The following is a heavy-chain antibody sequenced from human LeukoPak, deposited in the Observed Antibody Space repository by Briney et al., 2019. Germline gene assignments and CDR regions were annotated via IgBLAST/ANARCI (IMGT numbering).Heavy chain of an antibody. Sequence: GSLRLSCAASGFTFSSYTMHWVRQAPGKGLEWVAVISYDGSNQYYADSVKGRFTVSRDNFKNTLYLQMNSLRAEDTAVYYCAREQNYYDSSGYLGYWGQGTLVIVSS. CDR1: GFTFSSYT. J-gene: IGHJ4*02. CDR3: AREQNYYDSSGYLGY. V-gene: IGHV3-30-3*01. CDR2: ISYDGSNQ. D-gene: IGHD3-22*01.